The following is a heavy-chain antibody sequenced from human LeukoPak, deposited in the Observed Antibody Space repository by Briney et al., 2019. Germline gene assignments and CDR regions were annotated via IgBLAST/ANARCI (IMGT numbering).Heavy chain of an antibody. CDR2: ISGSGGST. Sequence: PGGSLRLSCAASGFTFSSYAMSWVRQAPGKGLEWVSAISGSGGSTYYADSVKGRFTISRDNSKNTLYLQMNSLRAEDTAVYYCAKTPNGHQPIPLLWFGELFGLYFDYWGQGTLVTVSS. CDR3: AKTPNGHQPIPLLWFGELFGLYFDY. CDR1: GFTFSSYA. V-gene: IGHV3-23*01. D-gene: IGHD3-10*01. J-gene: IGHJ4*02.